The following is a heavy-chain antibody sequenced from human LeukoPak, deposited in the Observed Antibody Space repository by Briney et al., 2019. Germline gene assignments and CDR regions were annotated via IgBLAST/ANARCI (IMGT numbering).Heavy chain of an antibody. D-gene: IGHD3-10*01. V-gene: IGHV5-51*01. J-gene: IGHJ4*02. CDR2: IYPGDSDT. Sequence: GGSLKISCKGSGYSFTSYWIGWVRQMPGKGLEWMGIIYPGDSDTRYSPSFQGQVTISADKSISTAYLQWSSLKASDTAMYYCARQFDYYGSGSYYNPGHFDYWGQGTLVTVSS. CDR3: ARQFDYYGSGSYYNPGHFDY. CDR1: GYSFTSYW.